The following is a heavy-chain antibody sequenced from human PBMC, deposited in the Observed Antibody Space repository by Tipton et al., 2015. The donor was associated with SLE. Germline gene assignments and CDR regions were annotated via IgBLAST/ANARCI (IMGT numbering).Heavy chain of an antibody. J-gene: IGHJ4*02. D-gene: IGHD4-17*01. V-gene: IGHV3-23*04. Sequence: VQLVQSGGGLVKPGGSLRLSCAASKFTFSTYGMNWVRQAPGKGLEWVSGVTNSGGTTWYADSVKGRFTISRDNSKNTLYLQMNNLRPEDTAVYYCARDAYGDSTVLLDYWGQGTLVTVSS. CDR1: KFTFSTYG. CDR3: ARDAYGDSTVLLDY. CDR2: VTNSGGTT.